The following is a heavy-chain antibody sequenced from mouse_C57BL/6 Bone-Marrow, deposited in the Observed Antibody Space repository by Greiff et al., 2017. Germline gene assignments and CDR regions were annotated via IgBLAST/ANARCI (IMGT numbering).Heavy chain of an antibody. D-gene: IGHD2-4*01. CDR3: ARLEGDYVSWFAY. CDR2: IDPSDSET. V-gene: IGHV1-52*01. Sequence: QVQLQQPGAELVRPGSSVKLSCKASGYTFTSYWMHWVKQRPIQGLEWIGNIDPSDSETHYNQKFKDKATLTVDKSSSTAYMQLSSLTSEDSAVYYCARLEGDYVSWFAYWGQGTLVTVSA. J-gene: IGHJ3*01. CDR1: GYTFTSYW.